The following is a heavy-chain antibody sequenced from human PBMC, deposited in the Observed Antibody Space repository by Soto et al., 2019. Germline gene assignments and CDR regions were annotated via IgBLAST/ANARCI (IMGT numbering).Heavy chain of an antibody. Sequence: PGGSLRLSCAASGFTFSSYGMHWVRQAPGKGLEWVAVISYDGSNKYYADSVKGRFTISRDNSKNTLYLQMNSLRAEDTAVYYCALNYDSSGYYYPDAFDIWGQGTMVTVSS. CDR1: GFTFSSYG. V-gene: IGHV3-30*03. J-gene: IGHJ3*02. CDR3: ALNYDSSGYYYPDAFDI. CDR2: ISYDGSNK. D-gene: IGHD3-22*01.